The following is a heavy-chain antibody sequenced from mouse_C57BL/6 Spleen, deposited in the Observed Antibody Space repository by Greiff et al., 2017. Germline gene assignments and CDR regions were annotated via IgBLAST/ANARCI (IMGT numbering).Heavy chain of an antibody. Sequence: QVQLQQPGAELVRPGTSVKLSCKASGYTFTSYWMHWVKQRPGQGLEWIGVIDPSDSYTNYNQKFKGKATLTVDTSSSTAYMQLSSLTSEDSAVYYCARQGSVFDYWGQGTTLTVSS. V-gene: IGHV1-59*01. CDR2: IDPSDSYT. J-gene: IGHJ2*01. CDR3: ARQGSVFDY. CDR1: GYTFTSYW.